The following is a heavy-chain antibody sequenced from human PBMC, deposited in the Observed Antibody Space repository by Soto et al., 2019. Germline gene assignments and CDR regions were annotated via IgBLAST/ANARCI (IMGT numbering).Heavy chain of an antibody. CDR3: ARNGLVVYGLDV. V-gene: IGHV4-4*02. CDR2: AFHSGRA. CDR1: GGSISSNNW. D-gene: IGHD2-2*01. Sequence: QVQLQESGPGLVKPSGTLSLTCAVSGGSISSNNWWHWVRQPPGKGLEWIGEAFHSGRANYNPSLRSRVTISVDKSKKQVSMKLSSVDAADTAVYYCARNGLVVYGLDVWGQGTTVAVSS. J-gene: IGHJ6*02.